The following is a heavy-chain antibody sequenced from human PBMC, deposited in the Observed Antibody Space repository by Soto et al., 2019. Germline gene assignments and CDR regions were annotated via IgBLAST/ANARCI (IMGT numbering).Heavy chain of an antibody. CDR1: GFTFSSYS. CDR2: ISSSSSTI. D-gene: IGHD3-10*01. J-gene: IGHJ6*03. V-gene: IGHV3-48*01. CDR3: AREGITMVRGIRNYYYVDV. Sequence: GGSLRLSCAASGFTFSSYSMKWVRQAPGKGLEWVSYISSSSSTICYADSVKGRFTISRDNAKNSLYLQMNSLRAEDTAVYYCAREGITMVRGIRNYYYVDVWGKGTTVTVSS.